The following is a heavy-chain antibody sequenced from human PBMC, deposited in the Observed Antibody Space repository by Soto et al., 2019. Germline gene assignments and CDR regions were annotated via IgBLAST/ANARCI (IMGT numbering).Heavy chain of an antibody. V-gene: IGHV1-69*12. CDR3: AREGLTFGPGAVGGAFDI. D-gene: IGHD2-2*01. J-gene: IGHJ3*02. CDR2: IIPIVGTI. CDR1: GGTFDSNA. Sequence: QVQLVQSGTEVRKPGSSVKVSCKASGGTFDSNAISWVRLAPGQGLEWMGGIIPIVGTINNAQKFQVRVTITADESANIVYMELSSLRSEDTAIYYCAREGLTFGPGAVGGAFDIWGQGTLVTVSS.